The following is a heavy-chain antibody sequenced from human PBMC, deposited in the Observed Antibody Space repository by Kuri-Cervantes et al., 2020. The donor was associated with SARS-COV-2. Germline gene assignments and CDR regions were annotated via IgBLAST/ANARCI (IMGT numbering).Heavy chain of an antibody. J-gene: IGHJ6*03. D-gene: IGHD3-22*01. Sequence: GSLRLSCAVYGGSFSNFYWSWIRQPPGKGLEWIGEINHSGSANYNPSLKSRVTISVDTSKSQFSLSLSSVTAADTALYYCARASINHYYDRSGYYLDVWGKGTTVTVSS. CDR2: INHSGSA. CDR3: ARASINHYYDRSGYYLDV. V-gene: IGHV4-34*01. CDR1: GGSFSNFY.